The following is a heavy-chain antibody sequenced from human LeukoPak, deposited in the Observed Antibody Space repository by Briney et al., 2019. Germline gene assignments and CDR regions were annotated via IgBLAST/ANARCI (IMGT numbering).Heavy chain of an antibody. Sequence: GGSLRLSCTASGFTFGSHWMIWVRRAPGKGLEWVANTNQDGSREKYADSVRGRFTVSRDNAKNSVYLQMNSLGVEDTAIYYCARDSGWTFDPWGQGTLVTVSS. CDR2: TNQDGSRE. CDR1: GFTFGSHW. V-gene: IGHV3-7*01. CDR3: ARDSGWTFDP. D-gene: IGHD6-19*01. J-gene: IGHJ5*02.